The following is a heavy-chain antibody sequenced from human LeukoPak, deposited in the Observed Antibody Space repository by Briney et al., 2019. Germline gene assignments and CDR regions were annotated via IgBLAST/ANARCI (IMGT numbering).Heavy chain of an antibody. D-gene: IGHD2-21*01. V-gene: IGHV3-23*01. CDR2: ISGSGGST. J-gene: IGHJ6*03. CDR1: GFTFSSYA. Sequence: PGGSLRLSCAASGFTFSSYAMSWVRQAPGKGLGWVSGISGSGGSTYYADSVKGRFTISRDKSKNTLNLQMNSLRAEDTAVYYCAKSSYNIVVYYMDVWGKGTTVTVSS. CDR3: AKSSYNIVVYYMDV.